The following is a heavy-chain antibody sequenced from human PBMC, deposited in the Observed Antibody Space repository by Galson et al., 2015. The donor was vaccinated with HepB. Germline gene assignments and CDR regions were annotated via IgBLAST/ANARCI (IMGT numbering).Heavy chain of an antibody. D-gene: IGHD3-16*01. Sequence: SLRLSCAASGFTFNNYGMHWVRQAPGKGLEWVAVISYDGAYTLYSDSVKGRFTISRDNSKSTLYVEMNSLRPEDTAVYYCAKRNDGGSQKDFDNWGQGTLATVSS. CDR3: AKRNDGGSQKDFDN. V-gene: IGHV3-30*18. CDR1: GFTFNNYG. J-gene: IGHJ4*02. CDR2: ISYDGAYT.